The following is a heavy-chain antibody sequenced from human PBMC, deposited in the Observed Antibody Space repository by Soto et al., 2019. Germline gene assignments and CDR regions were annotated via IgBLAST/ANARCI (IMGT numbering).Heavy chain of an antibody. D-gene: IGHD3-16*02. Sequence: SETLSLTCAVYGGSFSGYYWSWIRQPPGKGLEWIGEINHSGSTNYNPSLKSRVTISVDTSKNQFSLKLSSVTAADTAVYYCARALYDYVWGSYRLFDYWGQGTLVTVSS. CDR1: GGSFSGYY. CDR2: INHSGST. V-gene: IGHV4-34*01. J-gene: IGHJ4*02. CDR3: ARALYDYVWGSYRLFDY.